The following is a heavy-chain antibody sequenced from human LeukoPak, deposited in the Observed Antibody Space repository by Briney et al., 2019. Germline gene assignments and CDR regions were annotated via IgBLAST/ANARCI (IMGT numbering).Heavy chain of an antibody. J-gene: IGHJ4*02. V-gene: IGHV4-61*02. CDR1: GGSISSGSYY. D-gene: IGHD6-13*01. Sequence: SETLSLTCTVSGGSISSGSYYWSWIRQPAGKGLEWIGRIYTSGSTNYNPSLKSRVTISVDTSKNQFFLKLSSVTAADTAVYYCARGGIAATDTDYWGQGTLVTVSS. CDR2: IYTSGST. CDR3: ARGGIAATDTDY.